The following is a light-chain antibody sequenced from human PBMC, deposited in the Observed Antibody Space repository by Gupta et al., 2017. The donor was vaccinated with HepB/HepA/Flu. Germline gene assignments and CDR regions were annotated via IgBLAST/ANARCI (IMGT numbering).Light chain of an antibody. J-gene: IGKJ3*01. CDR3: QQLTNSHPNFT. Sequence: EIVLTQSPATLSLSPGERATLSCRASQSVSSYLAWYQQKPGQAPRLLIYDASNRATGIQARFSGSGDGTDFTLTMSSREPEDFAVYYCQQLTNSHPNFTFGHGTKVDIK. CDR1: QSVSSY. V-gene: IGKV3-11*01. CDR2: DAS.